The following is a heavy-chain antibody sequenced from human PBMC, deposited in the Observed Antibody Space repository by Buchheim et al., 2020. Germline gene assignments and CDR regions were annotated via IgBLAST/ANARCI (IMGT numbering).Heavy chain of an antibody. CDR1: GDSINNYF. J-gene: IGHJ4*02. Sequence: QVQLQESGPGLVKPSETLSLTCTVSGDSINNYFWSWIRQPPGKGLEWIGYSGSPNYNPSLNSRVTISVDTSKNQFSLQLSTVTAADTAVYYCATTGAGATDYWGQGTL. D-gene: IGHD1-26*01. CDR3: ATTGAGATDY. V-gene: IGHV4-59*01. CDR2: YSGSP.